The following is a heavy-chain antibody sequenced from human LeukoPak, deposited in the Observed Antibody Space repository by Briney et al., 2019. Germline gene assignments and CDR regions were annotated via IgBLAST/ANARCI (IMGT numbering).Heavy chain of an antibody. Sequence: SETLSLTCTVSGGSISSSSYYWGWIRQPPGKRLEWIGSISYSGSTYYNPSLKSRVTISVDTSKNQFSLKLSSVTAADTAVYYCARDWKVGATRNFDYWGQGTLVTVSS. D-gene: IGHD1-26*01. V-gene: IGHV4-39*07. CDR3: ARDWKVGATRNFDY. CDR1: GGSISSSSYY. CDR2: ISYSGST. J-gene: IGHJ4*02.